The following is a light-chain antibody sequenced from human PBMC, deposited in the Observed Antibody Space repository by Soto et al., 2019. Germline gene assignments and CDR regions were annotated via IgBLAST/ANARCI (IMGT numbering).Light chain of an antibody. CDR3: QSYDSSLSGVV. Sequence: QSALTQPPSVSGAPGQRVTISCTGSSSNFGAGYHVHWYQHLPGTAPKLLIYGDSIRPSGVPDRFSGSKSGTSASLAITGLQAEDEADYYCQSYDSSLSGVVLGGGTKLTVL. CDR1: SSNFGAGYH. J-gene: IGLJ2*01. V-gene: IGLV1-40*01. CDR2: GDS.